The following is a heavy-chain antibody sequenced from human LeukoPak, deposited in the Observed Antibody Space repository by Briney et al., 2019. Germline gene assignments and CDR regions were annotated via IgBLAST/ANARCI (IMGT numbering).Heavy chain of an antibody. D-gene: IGHD3-3*01. Sequence: NPSETLSLTCAVYGGSFSGYYWSWIRQPPGKGLEWIGEINHSGSTNYNPSLKSRVTISVDTSKNQFSLKLSSVTAADTAVYYCADYGVSGVRNNFYWGQGTLVTVSS. J-gene: IGHJ4*02. CDR2: INHSGST. CDR1: GGSFSGYY. V-gene: IGHV4-34*01. CDR3: ADYGVSGVRNNFY.